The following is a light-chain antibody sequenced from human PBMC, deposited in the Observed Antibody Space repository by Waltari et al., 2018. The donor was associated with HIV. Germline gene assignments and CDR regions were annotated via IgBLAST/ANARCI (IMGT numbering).Light chain of an antibody. J-gene: IGLJ2*01. V-gene: IGLV3-25*03. CDR1: GLSKQY. CDR3: QSVDSSETCML. CDR2: KDN. Sequence: SYELTQPPSVSVSPGQTARITCSGAGLSKQYVYWYQQKPGQAPGLGIYKDNARPAGIPERFSGSTSGTTVTLTISGVRAEDEGDYYCQSVDSSETCMLFGGGTKLTVL.